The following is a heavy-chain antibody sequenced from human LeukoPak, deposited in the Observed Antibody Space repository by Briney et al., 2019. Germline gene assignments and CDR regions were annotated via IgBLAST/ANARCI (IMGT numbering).Heavy chain of an antibody. V-gene: IGHV1-2*02. J-gene: IGHJ6*03. CDR1: GYTFTGYY. CDR2: INPNSGGT. Sequence: ASVKVSCKASGYTFTGYYMHWVRQAPGQGLEWMGWINPNSGGTNYAQKFQGRVTMTRDTSISTAYMELSRLRSDDTAVYYCARAAPPYYYYYYMDVWGKGTTVTISS. CDR3: ARAAPPYYYYYYMDV.